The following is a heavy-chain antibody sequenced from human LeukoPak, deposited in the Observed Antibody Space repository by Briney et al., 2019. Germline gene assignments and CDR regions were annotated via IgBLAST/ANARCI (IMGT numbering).Heavy chain of an antibody. J-gene: IGHJ2*01. CDR1: GYTFTGYY. V-gene: IGHV1-2*04. Sequence: ASVKVSCKASGYTFTGYYMHWVRQAPGQGLEWMGWINPNSGGTNYAQKFQGWVTMTRDTSISTAYMELSRLRSDDTAVYYCARTHSRIVGANRYNNWYFGLWGRGTLVTVSS. CDR2: INPNSGGT. D-gene: IGHD1-26*01. CDR3: ARTHSRIVGANRYNNWYFGL.